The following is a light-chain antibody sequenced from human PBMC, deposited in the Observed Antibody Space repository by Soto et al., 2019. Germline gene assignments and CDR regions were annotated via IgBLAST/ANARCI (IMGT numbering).Light chain of an antibody. CDR3: QQYGSSPLWT. J-gene: IGKJ1*01. Sequence: EIVMTQSPATLSLSPGERATLSCRASERLTGNLAWYQHRPGQAPRLLIYEVSTRATYIPARFSGSGSGTDFTLTISRLEPEDFAVYYCQQYGSSPLWTFGQGTKVDIK. CDR1: ERLTGN. CDR2: EVS. V-gene: IGKV3-20*01.